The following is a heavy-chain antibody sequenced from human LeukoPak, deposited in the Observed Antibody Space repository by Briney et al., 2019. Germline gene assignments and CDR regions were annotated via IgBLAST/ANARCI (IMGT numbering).Heavy chain of an antibody. J-gene: IGHJ5*02. CDR1: GFTFSSYG. Sequence: PPGRSLRLSCAASGFTFSSYGMHWVRQAPGKGLEWVAVIWYDGSNKYYADSVKGRFTISRDNSKNTLYLQMNSLRAEDTAVYYCARDYDFWGNNWFDPWGQGTLVTLSS. V-gene: IGHV3-33*01. D-gene: IGHD3/OR15-3a*01. CDR3: ARDYDFWGNNWFDP. CDR2: IWYDGSNK.